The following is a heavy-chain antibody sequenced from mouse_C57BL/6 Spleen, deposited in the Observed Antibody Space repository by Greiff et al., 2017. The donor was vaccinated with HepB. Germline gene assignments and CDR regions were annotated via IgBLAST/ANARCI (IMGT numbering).Heavy chain of an antibody. CDR2: IYPGDGDT. Sequence: VKLMESGAELVKPGASVKISCKASGYAFSSYWMNWVKQRPGKGLEWIGQIYPGDGDTNYNGKFKGKATLTADKSSSTAYMQLSSLTSEDSAVYFCARSNLLLRPGAMDYWGQGTSVTVSS. J-gene: IGHJ4*01. CDR1: GYAFSSYW. CDR3: ARSNLLLRPGAMDY. D-gene: IGHD1-1*01. V-gene: IGHV1-80*01.